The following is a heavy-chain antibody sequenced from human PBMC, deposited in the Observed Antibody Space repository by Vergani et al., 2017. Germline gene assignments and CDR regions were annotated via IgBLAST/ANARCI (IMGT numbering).Heavy chain of an antibody. CDR2: ISAYNGNT. CDR1: GYTFTSYG. CDR3: ARETYQLPPNLFYYYYGMDV. J-gene: IGHJ6*02. V-gene: IGHV1-18*01. Sequence: QVQLVQSGAEVKKPGASVKVSCKASGYTFTSYGISWVRQAPGQGLEWMGWISAYNGNTNYAQKLQGRVTMTTDTSTSTAYMELRSLRSDDTAVYYCARETYQLPPNLFYYYYGMDVWGQGTTVTVSS. D-gene: IGHD2-2*01.